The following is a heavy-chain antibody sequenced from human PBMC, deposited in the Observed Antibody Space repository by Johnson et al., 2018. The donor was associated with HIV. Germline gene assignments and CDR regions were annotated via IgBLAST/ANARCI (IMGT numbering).Heavy chain of an antibody. CDR3: ARPSSIASLYDEFDI. J-gene: IGHJ3*02. Sequence: QLVESGGGVVQPGRSLRLSCAASGFTFSSYAMHWVRQAPGKGLEWVAVISYHGSNTYYADSMRGRFTISRDNSKNTLYLQMNSLRVEDTAVYYCARPSSIASLYDEFDIWGQGTMVTVSS. D-gene: IGHD6-6*01. CDR2: ISYHGSNT. V-gene: IGHV3-30*04. CDR1: GFTFSSYA.